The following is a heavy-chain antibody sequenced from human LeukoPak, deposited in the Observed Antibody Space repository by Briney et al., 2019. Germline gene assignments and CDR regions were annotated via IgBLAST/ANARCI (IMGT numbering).Heavy chain of an antibody. CDR2: INHSGST. D-gene: IGHD6-19*01. CDR3: ARGGWQWLEWNWFDP. V-gene: IGHV4-34*01. J-gene: IGHJ5*02. CDR1: GFTFSSYA. Sequence: GSLRLSCAASGFTFSSYAMHWVRQPPGKGLEWIGEINHSGSTNYNPSLKSRVTISVDTSKNQFSLKLSSVTAADTAVYYCARGGWQWLEWNWFDPWGQGTLVTVSS.